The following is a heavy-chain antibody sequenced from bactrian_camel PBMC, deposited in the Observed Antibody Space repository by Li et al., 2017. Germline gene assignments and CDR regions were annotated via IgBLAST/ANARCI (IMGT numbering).Heavy chain of an antibody. D-gene: IGHD3*01. Sequence: VQLVESGGGLVQPGESLRVSCAASGFTFSSNYMHWVRQAPGKGLEWVSGISGGGSYTYYPDSVKGRFTISRDNAKNTVYLQMNSLKSEDTALYYCSTEANCDGDYCDEALRRYNYWGQGTQVTVS. CDR3: STEANCDGDYCDEALRRYNY. CDR2: ISGGGSYT. CDR1: GFTFSSNY. J-gene: IGHJ4*01. V-gene: IGHV3S6*01.